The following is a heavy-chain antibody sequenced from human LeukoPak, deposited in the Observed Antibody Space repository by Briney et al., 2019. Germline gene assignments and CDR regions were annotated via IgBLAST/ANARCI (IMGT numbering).Heavy chain of an antibody. CDR1: GFTFSSYS. CDR2: ISSSSSYI. J-gene: IGHJ4*02. Sequence: GGSLRLSCAASGFTFSSYSMNWVRQAPGKGLEWVSSISSSSSYIYYADSVKGRFTISRDNAKNSLYLRMNSLRAEDTAVYYCAGDCSSTSCYIRGYSYGRPLDYWGQGTLVTVSS. V-gene: IGHV3-21*01. D-gene: IGHD2-2*02. CDR3: AGDCSSTSCYIRGYSYGRPLDY.